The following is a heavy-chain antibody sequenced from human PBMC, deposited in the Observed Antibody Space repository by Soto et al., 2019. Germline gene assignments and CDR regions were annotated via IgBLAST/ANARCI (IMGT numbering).Heavy chain of an antibody. J-gene: IGHJ6*02. CDR3: ARGRIGIVVVPDAIEYYYYGMDV. D-gene: IGHD2-2*02. CDR1: GYTFTSYD. Sequence: QVQLVQSGAEVKKPGASVKVSCKASGYTFTSYDINWVRQATGQGLEWMGWMNPNSGNTGYAQKFQGRVNMTRNTSISTAYMELSSLRSEDTAVYYCARGRIGIVVVPDAIEYYYYGMDVWGQGNTVTVSS. CDR2: MNPNSGNT. V-gene: IGHV1-8*01.